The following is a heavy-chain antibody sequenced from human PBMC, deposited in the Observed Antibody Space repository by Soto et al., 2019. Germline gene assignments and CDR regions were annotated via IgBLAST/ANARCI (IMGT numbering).Heavy chain of an antibody. Sequence: GGSLRLSCAASGFTFSSYWMSWVRQAPGKGLEWVANIKQDGSEKYYVDSVKGRFTISRDNAKNSLYLQMNSLRAEDTAVYYCARDQTAIIGEIEFWGQGTLVTVSS. D-gene: IGHD2-2*02. CDR1: GFTFSSYW. V-gene: IGHV3-7*01. CDR3: ARDQTAIIGEIEF. J-gene: IGHJ4*02. CDR2: IKQDGSEK.